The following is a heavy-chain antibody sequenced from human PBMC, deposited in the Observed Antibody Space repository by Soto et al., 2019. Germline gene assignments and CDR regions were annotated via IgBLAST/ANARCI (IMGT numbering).Heavy chain of an antibody. CDR2: ISSSGSII. D-gene: IGHD2-15*01. CDR1: GFSFSDYY. V-gene: IGHV3-11*01. Sequence: GGSLRLSCAASGFSFSDYYMNSIRQAQGTGLEWVSYISSSGSIIEYADSVRGRFTISRDNAKNSLYLQMNSLRAEDTAVYYCARGLYCSGGSCALGYHYYDMDVWGQGTTVTVSS. J-gene: IGHJ6*02. CDR3: ARGLYCSGGSCALGYHYYDMDV.